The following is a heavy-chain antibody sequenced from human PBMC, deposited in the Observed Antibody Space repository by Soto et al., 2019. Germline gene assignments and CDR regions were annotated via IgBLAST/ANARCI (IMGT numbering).Heavy chain of an antibody. CDR1: GFTFSSYS. D-gene: IGHD2-2*01. J-gene: IGHJ6*02. V-gene: IGHV3-48*04. CDR2: ISSSSSNI. Sequence: GGSLRLSCAASGFTFSSYSMNWVRQAPGKGLEWVSSISSSSSNIYYADSVKGRFAISRDNAKNSLYLQMNSLRAEDTAVYYCARDSCSSTSCYFPYYYGMDVWGQGTTVTVSS. CDR3: ARDSCSSTSCYFPYYYGMDV.